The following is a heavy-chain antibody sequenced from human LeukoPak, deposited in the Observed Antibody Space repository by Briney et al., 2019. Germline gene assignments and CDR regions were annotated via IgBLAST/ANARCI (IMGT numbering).Heavy chain of an antibody. CDR3: ARGAGYDPWGAFDI. CDR1: GYTFTSYG. CDR2: ISAYNGNT. J-gene: IGHJ3*02. Sequence: ASLKVSCKASGYTFTSYGISWVRQAPGQGLEWMGWISAYNGNTNSAQKLQGRVTMTTDTSTSTAYMELRSLRSDDTAVYYCARGAGYDPWGAFDIWGQGTMVTVSS. V-gene: IGHV1-18*01. D-gene: IGHD5-12*01.